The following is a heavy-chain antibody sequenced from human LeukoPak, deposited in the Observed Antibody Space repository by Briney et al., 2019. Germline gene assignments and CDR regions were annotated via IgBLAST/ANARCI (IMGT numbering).Heavy chain of an antibody. V-gene: IGHV7-4-1*02. CDR2: INTNTGNP. J-gene: IGHJ5*02. CDR1: GYTFTSYA. Sequence: ASVKVSCKASGYTFTSYAMNWVRQAPGQGLEWMGWINTNTGNPTYAQGFTGRFVFSLDTSVSTAYLQISSLKAEDTAVYYCARVAANYYGSGSYGVDPWGQGTLVTVSS. D-gene: IGHD3-10*01. CDR3: ARVAANYYGSGSYGVDP.